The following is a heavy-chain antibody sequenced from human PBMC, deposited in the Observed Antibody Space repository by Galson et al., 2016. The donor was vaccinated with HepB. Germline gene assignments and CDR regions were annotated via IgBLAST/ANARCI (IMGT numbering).Heavy chain of an antibody. Sequence: SLRLSCAASGFSVSGYYMSWVRQAPGKGLEWVSVIYSGGDTFYADSVKGRFNISRDNSKNTLYLQMDSLRTEDTAVYYCAHNNGWYGKGYFDYWGQGTLVTVSS. CDR1: GFSVSGYY. CDR2: IYSGGDT. J-gene: IGHJ4*02. V-gene: IGHV3-66*01. D-gene: IGHD6-19*01. CDR3: AHNNGWYGKGYFDY.